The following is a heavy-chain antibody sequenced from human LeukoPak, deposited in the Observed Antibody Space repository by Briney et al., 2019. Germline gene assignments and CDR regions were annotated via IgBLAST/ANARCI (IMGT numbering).Heavy chain of an antibody. D-gene: IGHD6-19*01. V-gene: IGHV3-48*03. CDR1: GFTFTNYE. Sequence: GGSLRLSCSASGFTFTNYEMNWVRQAPGKGLEWVSYISSSSSTIYYADSVKGRFTISRDNAKNSLYLQMNSLRAEDTAVYYCAKDIISGWYSNFDYWGQGTLVTVSS. J-gene: IGHJ4*02. CDR3: AKDIISGWYSNFDY. CDR2: ISSSSSTI.